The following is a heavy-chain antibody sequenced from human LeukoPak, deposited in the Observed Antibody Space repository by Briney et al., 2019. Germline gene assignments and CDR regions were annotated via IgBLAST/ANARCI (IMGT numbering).Heavy chain of an antibody. V-gene: IGHV4-39*01. CDR1: GGSISSSSYY. CDR3: AIYDFWSGYYRHFDY. Sequence: SETQSLTCTLSGGSISSSSYYWGWIRQPPGKGLEWIGSIYYSGSTYYNPSLKSRVTISVDTSKNQFSLKLSSVTAADTAVYYCAIYDFWSGYYRHFDYWGQGTLVTVSS. J-gene: IGHJ4*02. D-gene: IGHD3-3*01. CDR2: IYYSGST.